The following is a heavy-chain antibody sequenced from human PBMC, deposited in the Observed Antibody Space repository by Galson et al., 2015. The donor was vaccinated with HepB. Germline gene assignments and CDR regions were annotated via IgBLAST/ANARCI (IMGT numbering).Heavy chain of an antibody. Sequence: SLRLSCAASGFSFSSYAMRWVRQAPGKGLEWVSAISDGGAATYYADSVKGQHTISRDNSRNTLYLQMKSLRAEDTAVYYCARELRYSSYGCCYFDYWGQGTPVTVSP. CDR3: ARELRYSSYGCCYFDY. D-gene: IGHD5-18*01. CDR2: ISDGGAAT. V-gene: IGHV3-23*01. J-gene: IGHJ4*02. CDR1: GFSFSSYA.